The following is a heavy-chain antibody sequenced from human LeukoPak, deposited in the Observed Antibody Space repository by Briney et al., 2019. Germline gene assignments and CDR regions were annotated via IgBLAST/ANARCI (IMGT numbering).Heavy chain of an antibody. Sequence: GGSLRLSCAASRFTFSFYEMNWVRQAPGKGLEWVSYISSSGSTIYYTDSVKGRFTISRDNAKKSLYLQMNSLRAEDTAVYYCARVGVGATSFDFWGQGTLVTVSS. CDR1: RFTFSFYE. J-gene: IGHJ4*02. D-gene: IGHD1-26*01. V-gene: IGHV3-48*03. CDR3: ARVGVGATSFDF. CDR2: ISSSGSTI.